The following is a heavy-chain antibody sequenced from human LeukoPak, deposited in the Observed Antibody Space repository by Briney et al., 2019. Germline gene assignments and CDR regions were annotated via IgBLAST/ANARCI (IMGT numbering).Heavy chain of an antibody. Sequence: GGSLRLSCAASGFTFSSYAMSWVRQAPGEGLEWVSSISSSSSYIYYADSVKGRFTISRDNAKNSLYLQMNSLRAEDTAVYYCAGDHRDDYGPRVFAYWGQGTLVTVSS. D-gene: IGHD4-17*01. V-gene: IGHV3-21*01. CDR2: ISSSSSYI. CDR3: AGDHRDDYGPRVFAY. J-gene: IGHJ4*02. CDR1: GFTFSSYA.